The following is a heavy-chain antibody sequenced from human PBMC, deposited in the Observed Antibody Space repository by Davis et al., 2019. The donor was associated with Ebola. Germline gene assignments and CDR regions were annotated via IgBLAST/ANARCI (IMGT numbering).Heavy chain of an antibody. Sequence: GGSLRLSCAASGFTFSRYGMHWVRQAPGNGLEWVTDISFDGSNRHYAESVKGRFTISRDNSKNTLYLQMDSLRPEDTAIYYCAKDLGAMIVVVHTHVGTFDVWGQGAMVTVSS. V-gene: IGHV3-30*18. CDR2: ISFDGSNR. J-gene: IGHJ3*01. D-gene: IGHD3-22*01. CDR3: AKDLGAMIVVVHTHVGTFDV. CDR1: GFTFSRYG.